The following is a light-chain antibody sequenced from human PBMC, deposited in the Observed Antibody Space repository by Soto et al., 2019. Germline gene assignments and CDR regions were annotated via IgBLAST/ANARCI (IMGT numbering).Light chain of an antibody. CDR1: QRVCSDY. CDR2: GAS. J-gene: IGKJ5*01. V-gene: IGKV3-20*01. Sequence: EVVLEQSPGALSLSPGESATLSRRASQRVCSDYLGWYQQKPGQSPGXLIYGASSTAPGIPDRFSGRASGTDFTLTISRLEPEDFGVYYCQQYGGSPTFGQGTRLEI. CDR3: QQYGGSPT.